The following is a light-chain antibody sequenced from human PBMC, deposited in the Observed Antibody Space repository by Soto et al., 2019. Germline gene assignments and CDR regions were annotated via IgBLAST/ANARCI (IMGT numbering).Light chain of an antibody. J-gene: IGKJ4*01. CDR2: GAS. CDR3: QNYGSSALT. V-gene: IGKV3-20*01. Sequence: EIVLTQSPGTLSLSPGERATLSCRASQSVSSSYLAWYQQKPGQAPRLLIYGASSRATGIPDRFSGSGSGTDFTLTISRLEPEDVAVYYCQNYGSSALTFGGGTKVEIK. CDR1: QSVSSSY.